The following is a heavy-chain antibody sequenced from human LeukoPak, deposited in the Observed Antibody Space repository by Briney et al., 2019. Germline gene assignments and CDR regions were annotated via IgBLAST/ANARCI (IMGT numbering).Heavy chain of an antibody. J-gene: IGHJ4*02. V-gene: IGHV3-53*01. CDR3: ARSIAADYFDY. Sequence: GGSLRLSCAASGFTVSSNYMSWVRQAAGKGLEWVSGIYSGGSTYYADSVKGRFTISRDNPKNTLYLQMNSLGAEDTAVYYCARSIAADYFDYWGQGTLVTVSS. CDR2: IYSGGST. CDR1: GFTVSSNY. D-gene: IGHD6-25*01.